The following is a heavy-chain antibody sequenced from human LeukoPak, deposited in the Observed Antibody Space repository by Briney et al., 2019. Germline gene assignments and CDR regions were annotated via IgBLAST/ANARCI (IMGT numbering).Heavy chain of an antibody. CDR2: ISAYNGNT. CDR3: ARDGYSGSWPMNLDY. V-gene: IGHV1-18*04. J-gene: IGHJ4*02. Sequence: GASVKVSCKASGYTFTSYGISWVRQAPGQGLEWMGWISAYNGNTNYAQKLQGRVTMTTDTSTSTAYMELRSLRSDDTAVYYCARDGYSGSWPMNLDYWGQGTLVTVSS. D-gene: IGHD6-13*01. CDR1: GYTFTSYG.